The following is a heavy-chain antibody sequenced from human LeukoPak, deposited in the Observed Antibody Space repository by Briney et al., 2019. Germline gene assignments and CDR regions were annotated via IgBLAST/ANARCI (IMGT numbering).Heavy chain of an antibody. Sequence: GGSLRLSCAASGFTFSSYAMSWVRQAPGKGLEWVSVIYSGGSTYYADSVKGRFTISRDNSKNTLYLQMNSLRAEDTAVYYCARDKTRDDILTGPYYYYYGMDVWGQGTTVTVSS. J-gene: IGHJ6*02. CDR1: GFTFSSYA. CDR2: IYSGGST. D-gene: IGHD3-9*01. V-gene: IGHV3-66*01. CDR3: ARDKTRDDILTGPYYYYYGMDV.